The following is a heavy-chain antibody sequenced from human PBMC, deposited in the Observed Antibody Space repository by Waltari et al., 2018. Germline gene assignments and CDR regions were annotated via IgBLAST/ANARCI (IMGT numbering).Heavy chain of an antibody. Sequence: QVQLVQSGAEVKKPGASVKVYCVASGYIFTNYDFHWVRQATGQGLEWMGWMNPNSGNTGYAQKFQGRVTMTRNTSISTAYMELSSLRSEDTAVYYCARGGYDILTGYFWGQGTLVTVSS. V-gene: IGHV1-8*01. D-gene: IGHD3-9*01. CDR1: GYIFTNYD. CDR2: MNPNSGNT. J-gene: IGHJ4*02. CDR3: ARGGYDILTGYF.